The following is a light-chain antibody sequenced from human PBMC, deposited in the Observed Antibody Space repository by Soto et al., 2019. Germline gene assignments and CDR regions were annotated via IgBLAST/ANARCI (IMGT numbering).Light chain of an antibody. CDR1: SSEVGAYNY. J-gene: IGLJ1*01. CDR3: CSYTSSSTPWV. CDR2: DVS. Sequence: QSVLTQPPSASGSPGQSVTISCTGTSSEVGAYNYVSWYQQHPGKAPNLMIYDVSDRPSGVSNRFSASKSGNTASLTIFGLQAEDEADYYCCSYTSSSTPWVFGTGTKVTVL. V-gene: IGLV2-14*03.